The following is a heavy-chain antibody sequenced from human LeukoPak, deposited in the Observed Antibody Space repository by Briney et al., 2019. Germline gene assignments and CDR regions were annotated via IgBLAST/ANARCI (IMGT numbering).Heavy chain of an antibody. CDR1: GFTFSNYA. V-gene: IGHV3-30*02. CDR3: AKDGYDFWSGYYTYLEGGYFDY. D-gene: IGHD3-3*01. Sequence: GGSLRLSCAASGFTFSNYAMHWVRQAPGKGLEWVAFIRYDGSNKYYADSVKGRFTISRDNSKNTLYLQMNSLRAEDTAVYYCAKDGYDFWSGYYTYLEGGYFDYWGQGTLVTVSS. CDR2: IRYDGSNK. J-gene: IGHJ4*02.